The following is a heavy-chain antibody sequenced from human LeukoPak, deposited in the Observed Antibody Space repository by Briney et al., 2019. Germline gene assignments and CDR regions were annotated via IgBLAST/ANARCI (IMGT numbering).Heavy chain of an antibody. CDR2: ISSSSSYI. J-gene: IGHJ6*03. CDR1: GFTFSSYS. CDR3: AKDGGGYYPSYYYYMDV. Sequence: GGSLRLSCAASGFTFSSYSMNWVRQAPGKGLEWVSSISSSSSYIYYADSVKGRFTISRDNSKNTLHLQMNSLRAEGTAVYYCAKDGGGYYPSYYYYMDVWGKGTTVTISS. D-gene: IGHD3-22*01. V-gene: IGHV3-21*01.